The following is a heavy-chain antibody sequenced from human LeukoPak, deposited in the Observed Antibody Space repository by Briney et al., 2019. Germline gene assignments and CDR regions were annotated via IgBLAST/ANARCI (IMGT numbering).Heavy chain of an antibody. D-gene: IGHD6-13*01. CDR3: ARDHYPLAAAGTFAFDI. J-gene: IGHJ3*02. V-gene: IGHV3-7*01. CDR2: IKQDGSEK. Sequence: GGSLRLSCAASGFTFSSYWMSWVRQAPGKGLEWVANIKQDGSEKYYVDSVKGRFTISRDNAKNSRYLQMNSLRAEDTAVYYCARDHYPLAAAGTFAFDIWGQGTMVTVSS. CDR1: GFTFSSYW.